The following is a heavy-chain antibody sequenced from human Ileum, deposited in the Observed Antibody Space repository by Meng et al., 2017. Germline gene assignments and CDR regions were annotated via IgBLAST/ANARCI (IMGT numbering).Heavy chain of an antibody. Sequence: QIQLQESGPGLVKPSQTLSLTCTVSGGSISSGGYYWSWIRQHPGKGLEWIGYIYYSGTTYYNPSLKSRVTISVDTSKNQFSLKLSSVTAADTAVYYCAREPPAAAGTGADYWGQGTLVTVSS. CDR2: IYYSGTT. CDR1: GGSISSGGYY. J-gene: IGHJ4*02. CDR3: AREPPAAAGTGADY. V-gene: IGHV4-31*03. D-gene: IGHD6-13*01.